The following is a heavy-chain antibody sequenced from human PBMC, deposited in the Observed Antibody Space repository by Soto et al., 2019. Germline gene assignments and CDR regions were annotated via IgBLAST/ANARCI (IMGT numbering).Heavy chain of an antibody. CDR1: GYTFTSYG. Sequence: QVQLVQSGAEVKKPGASVKVSCKASGYTFTSYGISWVRQAPGQGLEWMGWISAYNGNTNYAQKLQGRVTMTTDTTTSTAYMELRSLRSDDTAVYYCASLSGYDLEDYYYYGMDVWGQGTTVTVSS. J-gene: IGHJ6*02. CDR2: ISAYNGNT. D-gene: IGHD5-12*01. V-gene: IGHV1-18*01. CDR3: ASLSGYDLEDYYYYGMDV.